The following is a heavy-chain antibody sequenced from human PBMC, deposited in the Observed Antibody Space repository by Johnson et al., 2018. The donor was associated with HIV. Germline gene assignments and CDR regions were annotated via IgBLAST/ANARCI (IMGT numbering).Heavy chain of an antibody. Sequence: HVQLVESGGGVVQPGRSLRLSCAASGFSFSNYTMHWVRQAPGKGLEWVAVISYDGSNKYYADSVKGRFTISRDNSKNTLYLQMNSLRAEDTAVYYCARIGLPYYYGSGSYSHDAFDIWGQGTMVTVSS. CDR3: ARIGLPYYYGSGSYSHDAFDI. CDR1: GFSFSNYT. CDR2: ISYDGSNK. J-gene: IGHJ3*02. V-gene: IGHV3-30-3*01. D-gene: IGHD3-10*01.